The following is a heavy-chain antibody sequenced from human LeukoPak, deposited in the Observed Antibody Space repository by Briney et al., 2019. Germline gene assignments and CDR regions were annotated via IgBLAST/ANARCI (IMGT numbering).Heavy chain of an antibody. J-gene: IGHJ4*02. CDR1: GFTFSSYS. CDR3: ARGMIVATIFFDY. CDR2: ISSSSYI. D-gene: IGHD5-12*01. Sequence: GGSLRLSCAASGFTFSSYSMNWVRQAPGKGLEWVSSISSSSYIYYADSVKGRFTISRDNAKNSLYLQMNSLRAEDTAVYYCARGMIVATIFFDYWGQGTLVTVSS. V-gene: IGHV3-21*01.